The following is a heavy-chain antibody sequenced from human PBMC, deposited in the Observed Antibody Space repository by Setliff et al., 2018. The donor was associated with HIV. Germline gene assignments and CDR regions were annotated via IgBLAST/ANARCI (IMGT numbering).Heavy chain of an antibody. CDR1: GYTFTSYG. D-gene: IGHD6-13*01. CDR2: ISGYNGNT. V-gene: IGHV1-18*01. CDR3: ARVGGSSSWSYYYYMDV. J-gene: IGHJ6*03. Sequence: ASVKVSCKASGYTFTSYGISWVRQAPGQGLEWMGWISGYNGNTNYAQKLQGRVTMTTDTSTSTAYMELRSLRSDDTAVYYCARVGGSSSWSYYYYMDVWGKGTTVTVSS.